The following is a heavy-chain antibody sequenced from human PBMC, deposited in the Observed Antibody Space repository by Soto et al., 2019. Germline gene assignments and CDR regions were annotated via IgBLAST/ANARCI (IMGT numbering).Heavy chain of an antibody. Sequence: GESLKISCKGSGYSFTSYWISWVRQMPGKGLEWMGRIDPSDSYTNYSPSFQGHVTISADKSISTAYLQWSSLKAPDTAMYYCARSLSGVVPFDYWGQGTLVTVSS. CDR3: ARSLSGVVPFDY. CDR2: IDPSDSYT. D-gene: IGHD3-10*01. J-gene: IGHJ4*02. V-gene: IGHV5-10-1*01. CDR1: GYSFTSYW.